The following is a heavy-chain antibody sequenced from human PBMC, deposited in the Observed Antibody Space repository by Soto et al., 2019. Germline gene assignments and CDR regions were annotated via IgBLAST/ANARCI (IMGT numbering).Heavy chain of an antibody. V-gene: IGHV3-23*01. J-gene: IGHJ5*02. D-gene: IGHD3-16*01. CDR1: GFTFSSYA. CDR3: ATEGGAEDWFDP. Sequence: EVQLLESGGGLVQPGGSLRLSCAASGFTFSSYAMSWVRQAPGKGLEWVSAISGSGGSTYYADSVKGRFTISRDNSKNTLYLHMNSLRAEDTAVYYCATEGGAEDWFDPWGQGTLVTVSS. CDR2: ISGSGGST.